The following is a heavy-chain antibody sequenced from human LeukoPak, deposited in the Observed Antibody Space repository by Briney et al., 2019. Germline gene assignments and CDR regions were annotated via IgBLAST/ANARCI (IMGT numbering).Heavy chain of an antibody. J-gene: IGHJ4*02. CDR1: GYTFTGYY. Sequence: ASVKVSCKASGYTFTGYYMHWVRQAPGQGLEWMGWINPNSGGTNYAQKFQGRVTMTRDTSISTAYMELSRLRSDDTVVYYCARDPLLSGWYYFDYWGQGTLVTVSP. CDR3: ARDPLLSGWYYFDY. CDR2: INPNSGGT. D-gene: IGHD6-19*01. V-gene: IGHV1-2*02.